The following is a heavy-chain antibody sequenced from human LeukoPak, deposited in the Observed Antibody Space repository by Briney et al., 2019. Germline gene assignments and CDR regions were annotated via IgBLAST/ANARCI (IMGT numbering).Heavy chain of an antibody. CDR3: AKDSGGGLGRQWLVSGGIDY. D-gene: IGHD6-19*01. CDR1: GFTFDDYA. Sequence: PGGSLRLSCAASGFTFDDYAMHWVRQAPGKGLEWVSGISWNSGSIGYADSVKGRFTISRDNAKNSLYLRMNSLRAEDMALYYCAKDSGGGLGRQWLVSGGIDYWGQGTLVTVSS. V-gene: IGHV3-9*03. CDR2: ISWNSGSI. J-gene: IGHJ4*02.